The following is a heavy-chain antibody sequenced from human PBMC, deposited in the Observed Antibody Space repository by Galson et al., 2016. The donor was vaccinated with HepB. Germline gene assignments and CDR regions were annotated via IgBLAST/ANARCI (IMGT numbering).Heavy chain of an antibody. J-gene: IGHJ6*02. D-gene: IGHD5-12*01. V-gene: IGHV1-3*01. CDR2: INAANGDT. CDR1: GYTFTTYA. Sequence: SVKVSCKASGYTFTTYAMYWVRQAPGQRLEWMGWINAANGDTKYPQKLQGRGTITWDTSANTAYMELSSLRSEDTAVYYCARGHIVATVDYYYYGLDVWGQGTLVTVSS. CDR3: ARGHIVATVDYYYYGLDV.